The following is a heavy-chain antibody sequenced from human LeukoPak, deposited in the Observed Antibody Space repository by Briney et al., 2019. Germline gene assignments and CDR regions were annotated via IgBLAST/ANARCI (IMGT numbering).Heavy chain of an antibody. Sequence: SETLSLTCTVSGYSISSGYYWGWIRQPPGKGLEWIGSIYHSGSTYYNPSLKSRVTISVDTSKNQFSLKLSSVTAADTAVYYCAISSYHRVWFDPWGQGTLVTVSS. J-gene: IGHJ5*02. CDR1: GYSISSGYY. D-gene: IGHD2-15*01. V-gene: IGHV4-38-2*02. CDR3: AISSYHRVWFDP. CDR2: IYHSGST.